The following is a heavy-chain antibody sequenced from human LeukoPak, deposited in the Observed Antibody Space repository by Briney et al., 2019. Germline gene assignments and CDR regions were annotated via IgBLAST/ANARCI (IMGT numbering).Heavy chain of an antibody. CDR1: GGSISSGGYY. J-gene: IGHJ4*02. D-gene: IGHD6-19*01. CDR2: IYYSGST. CDR3: ARDRSSGWYHFDY. Sequence: SETLSLTCTVSGGSISSGGYYWSWIRQHPGKGLEWIGYIYYSGSTYYNPSLKSRVTISVDTSKNQFSLKLSSVTAADTAVYYCARDRSSGWYHFDYWGQETLVTVSS. V-gene: IGHV4-31*03.